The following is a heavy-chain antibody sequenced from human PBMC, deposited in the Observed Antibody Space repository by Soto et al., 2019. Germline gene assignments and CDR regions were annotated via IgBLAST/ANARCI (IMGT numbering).Heavy chain of an antibody. J-gene: IGHJ5*02. Sequence: SETLSLTCTVSGGSISSGDYYWSWIRQPPGKGLEWIGYIYYSGSTYYNPSLKSRVTISVDTSKNQFSLKLSSVTAADTAVYYCASITMVRGGGFDPWGQGTLVTVSS. D-gene: IGHD3-10*01. CDR3: ASITMVRGGGFDP. CDR1: GGSISSGDYY. V-gene: IGHV4-30-4*01. CDR2: IYYSGST.